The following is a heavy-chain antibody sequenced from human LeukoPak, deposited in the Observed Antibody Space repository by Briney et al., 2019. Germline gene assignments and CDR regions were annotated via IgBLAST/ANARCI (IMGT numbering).Heavy chain of an antibody. CDR1: GCTFSSNA. Sequence: GGSLSLSCAASGCTFSSNAMSWVRQAPGKGLEWVSGISVGGGSTFYADSVKGRFTISRDNSKNTLYLQMNSLRCEDTAIYYCAKTGSTVTTLNWFDPWGQGTLVTVSS. CDR3: AKTGSTVTTLNWFDP. D-gene: IGHD4-17*01. V-gene: IGHV3-23*01. J-gene: IGHJ5*02. CDR2: ISVGGGST.